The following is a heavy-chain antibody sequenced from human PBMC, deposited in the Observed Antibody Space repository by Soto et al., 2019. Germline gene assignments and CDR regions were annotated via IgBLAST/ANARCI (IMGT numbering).Heavy chain of an antibody. D-gene: IGHD3-22*01. CDR1: GGSISRGDYY. CDR3: ARQYPSYYDSRSYYYVGHFAY. Sequence: ETRSLTCTVSGGSISRGDYYWGWIRQPPGKGLEWIGNIYYSGSTYYNPSLKSRVTISVDTSKHHFSLKLSSVTAADTAVYYCARQYPSYYDSRSYYYVGHFAYSGQGTPVTVSS. CDR2: IYYSGST. V-gene: IGHV4-39*01. J-gene: IGHJ4*02.